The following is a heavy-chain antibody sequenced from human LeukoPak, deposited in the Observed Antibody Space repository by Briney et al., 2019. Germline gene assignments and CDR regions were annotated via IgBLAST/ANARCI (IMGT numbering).Heavy chain of an antibody. J-gene: IGHJ4*02. CDR2: ISGSGGST. CDR3: AKDPRALCSSTSCYPYYFDY. CDR1: GFTFSSYA. Sequence: PGGSLRLSCAASGFTFSSYAMSWVRQAPGKGLEWVSAISGSGGSTYYADSVKGRFTIPRDNSKNTLYLQMNSLRAEDTAVYYRAKDPRALCSSTSCYPYYFDYWGQGTLVTVSS. V-gene: IGHV3-23*01. D-gene: IGHD2-2*01.